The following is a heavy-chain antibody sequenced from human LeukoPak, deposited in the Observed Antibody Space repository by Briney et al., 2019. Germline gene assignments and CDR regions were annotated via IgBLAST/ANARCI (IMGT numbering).Heavy chain of an antibody. CDR1: NGSMNSGGFY. CDR2: IYYFGNT. J-gene: IGHJ5*02. Sequence: SETLSLTCTVSNGSMNSGGFYWSWIRQHPGQGLEWIGSIYYFGNTYYNPSLKRRVIISVDTSKNQFSLKMSSVTAADTAVYYCARGSGYYDSRGTVSWFDPWGQGTLVTVPS. D-gene: IGHD3-22*01. V-gene: IGHV4-31*03. CDR3: ARGSGYYDSRGTVSWFDP.